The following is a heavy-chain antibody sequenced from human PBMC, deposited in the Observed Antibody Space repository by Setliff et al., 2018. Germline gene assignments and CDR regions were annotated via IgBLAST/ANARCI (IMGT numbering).Heavy chain of an antibody. Sequence: ASVKVPCKASGYTFRSYAINWVRQAPGQGLEWMGWINTHTGNPTYAQGFTGRFVFSLDTSVSTAYLQISSLKAEDTAIYYWARSSISGYYACNYNYMDVWGKGTTVTVSS. CDR2: INTHTGNP. V-gene: IGHV7-4-1*02. CDR3: ARSSISGYYACNYNYMDV. D-gene: IGHD2-2*01. J-gene: IGHJ6*03. CDR1: GYTFRSYA.